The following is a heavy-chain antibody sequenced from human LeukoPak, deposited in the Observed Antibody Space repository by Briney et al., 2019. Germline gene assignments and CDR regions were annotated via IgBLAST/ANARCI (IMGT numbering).Heavy chain of an antibody. Sequence: GGSLRLSCAASGFTFSSYNMNWVRQAPGKGLEWVAVISSDGSYKYYADSVKGRFTISRDNSKNTLYLQMNSLIPEDTAVYYCARQYISGQWYFDYWGQGTLVTVSS. CDR2: ISSDGSYK. J-gene: IGHJ4*02. D-gene: IGHD5-18*01. CDR1: GFTFSSYN. CDR3: ARQYISGQWYFDY. V-gene: IGHV3-30*03.